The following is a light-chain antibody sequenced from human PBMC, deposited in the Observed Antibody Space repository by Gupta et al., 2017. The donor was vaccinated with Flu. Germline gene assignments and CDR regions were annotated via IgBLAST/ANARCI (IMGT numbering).Light chain of an antibody. CDR1: QNVGSGF. Sequence: GTLSLSPGERATLSCRASQNVGSGFLVWYRQKPGQAPRLLIGGASSRATGISDRFSGSGSGTDFTLTITRLEPEDSAVYFCQQCDDSPPTFGGGTXVEIK. CDR3: QQCDDSPPT. CDR2: GAS. J-gene: IGKJ4*01. V-gene: IGKV3-20*01.